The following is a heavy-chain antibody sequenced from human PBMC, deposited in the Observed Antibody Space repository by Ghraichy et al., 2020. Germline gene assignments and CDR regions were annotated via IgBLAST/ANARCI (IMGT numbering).Heavy chain of an antibody. V-gene: IGHV3-48*02. CDR1: GFTFSIYS. CDR3: ARDGYDSSGYYI. D-gene: IGHD3-22*01. CDR2: ITSSSSII. Sequence: GESLNISCAASGFTFSIYSMNWVRQAPGKGLEWVSYITSSSSIIYYADSVKGRFTISRDNAKNSLYLQMNSLRDDDTAVYYCARDGYDSSGYYIWGQGTLVTVSS. J-gene: IGHJ4*02.